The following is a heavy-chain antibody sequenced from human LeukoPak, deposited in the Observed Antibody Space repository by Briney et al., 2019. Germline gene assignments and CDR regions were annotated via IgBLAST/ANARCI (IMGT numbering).Heavy chain of an antibody. CDR1: GGSISGSSGY. J-gene: IGHJ4*02. V-gene: IGHV4-39*07. CDR2: LYPGGNT. Sequence: SETLSLTCTVSGGSISGSSGYWGWIRQPPGKGLDWIGSLYPGGNTYYNPSLESRVTISVDTSKNQFSLKVRSETAADTAVYYCARARTLSSLFDYWGQGTLVTVSS. CDR3: ARARTLSSLFDY.